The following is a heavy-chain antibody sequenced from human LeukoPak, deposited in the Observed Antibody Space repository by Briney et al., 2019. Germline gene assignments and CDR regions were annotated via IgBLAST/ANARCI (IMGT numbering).Heavy chain of an antibody. CDR1: GFTFSSYA. J-gene: IGHJ4*02. V-gene: IGHV3-23*01. Sequence: PGGSLRLFCAASGFTFSSYAMSWVRQAPGKGLEWVSTISGSGGSTYYADSVKGRFTISRDNSKNTLYLQMNSLRAEDTAVYYCAKRVLGYCSSTSCYRRHSYFDYWGQGTLVTVSS. CDR2: ISGSGGST. CDR3: AKRVLGYCSSTSCYRRHSYFDY. D-gene: IGHD2-2*01.